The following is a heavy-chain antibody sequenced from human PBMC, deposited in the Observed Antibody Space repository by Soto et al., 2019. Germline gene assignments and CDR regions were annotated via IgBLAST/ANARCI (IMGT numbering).Heavy chain of an antibody. CDR3: ARTYIAASRPTASDL. Sequence: QVQLVQSGAEVRKPGSSVKVSCKASGDTFMYYACTWVRQAPGQGLAWVGQAIPVFGTTNHAQKFQGRVTFTADESTSKAYMELSSMRFEDTAVYFCARTYIAASRPTASDLWGQGTMVTVSS. CDR2: AIPVFGTT. J-gene: IGHJ3*01. D-gene: IGHD6-13*01. V-gene: IGHV1-69*01. CDR1: GDTFMYYA.